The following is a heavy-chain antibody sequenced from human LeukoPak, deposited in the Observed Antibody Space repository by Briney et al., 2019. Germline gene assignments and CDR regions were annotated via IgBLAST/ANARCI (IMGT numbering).Heavy chain of an antibody. V-gene: IGHV1-46*01. J-gene: IGHJ4*02. CDR1: GYTFTSYY. Sequence: ASVKVSCKASGYTFTSYYMHWVRQAPGQGLEWMGIINPSGGSTSYAQKFQGRVTMTRDTSTSTVYMELSSLRSEDTAVYYCARDFGIRSLTGMTENFDYWGQGTLVTVSS. CDR3: ARDFGIRSLTGMTENFDY. D-gene: IGHD1-20*01. CDR2: INPSGGST.